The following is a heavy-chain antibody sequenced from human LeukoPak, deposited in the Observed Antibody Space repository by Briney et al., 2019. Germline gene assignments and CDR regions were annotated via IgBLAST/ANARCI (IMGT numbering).Heavy chain of an antibody. Sequence: ASETLSLTCTVSGGSISSSSYYWGWIRQPPGKGLEWIGSIYYSGSTYYNPSLKSRVTISVDTSKNQFSLKLSSVTAADTAVYYCARDRGYGMDVWGQGTTVTVSS. J-gene: IGHJ6*02. V-gene: IGHV4-39*07. CDR3: ARDRGYGMDV. CDR1: GGSISSSSYY. CDR2: IYYSGST.